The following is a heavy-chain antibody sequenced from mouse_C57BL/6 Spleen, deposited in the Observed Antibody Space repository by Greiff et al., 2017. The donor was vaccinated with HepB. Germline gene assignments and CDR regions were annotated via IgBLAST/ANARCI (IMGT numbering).Heavy chain of an antibody. CDR2: IYPSDSET. J-gene: IGHJ4*01. Sequence: QVQLQQSGAELVRPGSSVKLSCKASGYTFTSYWMDWVKQRPGQGLEWIGNIYPSDSETHYNQKFKDKATLTVDKSSSTAYMQLSSLTSEDSAVYYCARSDYYGSSYAMDYWGQGTSVTVSS. D-gene: IGHD1-1*01. CDR3: ARSDYYGSSYAMDY. V-gene: IGHV1-61*01. CDR1: GYTFTSYW.